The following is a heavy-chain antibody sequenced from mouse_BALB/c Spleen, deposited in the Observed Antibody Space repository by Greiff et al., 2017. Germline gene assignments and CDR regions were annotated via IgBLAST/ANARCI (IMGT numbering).Heavy chain of an antibody. D-gene: IGHD2-1*01. CDR2: ISSGGST. Sequence: EVKLMESGGGLVKPGGSLKLSCAASGFTFSSYAMSWVRQTPEKRLEWVASISSGGSTYYPDSVKGRFTISRDNARNILYLQMSSLRSEDTAMYYCARGGNYDYYYAMDYWGQGTSVTVSS. J-gene: IGHJ4*01. CDR3: ARGGNYDYYYAMDY. CDR1: GFTFSSYA. V-gene: IGHV5-6-5*01.